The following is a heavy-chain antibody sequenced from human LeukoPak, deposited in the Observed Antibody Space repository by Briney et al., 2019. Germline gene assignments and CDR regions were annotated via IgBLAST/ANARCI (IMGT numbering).Heavy chain of an antibody. CDR3: AKRAFGENFFDF. J-gene: IGHJ4*02. D-gene: IGHD3-10*01. CDR2: LSGSGGST. CDR1: GFTFSSYA. Sequence: GGSLRLSCAASGFTFSSYAMTWVRQAPGKGLQWASTLSGSGGSTYYTDSVKGRFTISRDNSKNTLYLQMNSLRAEDTAIYYCAKRAFGENFFDFWGQGTLVTASS. V-gene: IGHV3-23*01.